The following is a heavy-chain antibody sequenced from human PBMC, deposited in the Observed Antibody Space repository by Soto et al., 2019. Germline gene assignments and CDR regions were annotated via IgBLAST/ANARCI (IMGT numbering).Heavy chain of an antibody. Sequence: PGGSLRLARAASGFTFNIYAMSWVRQAPGKGLEGVSVISSNGYTTYYADSVKGRFTISRDNSKNTLFLQMNGLRAEDTALYYCAKDGFNGDPQAYWGQGTLVTVSS. V-gene: IGHV3-23*01. CDR3: AKDGFNGDPQAY. CDR2: ISSNGYTT. D-gene: IGHD4-17*01. J-gene: IGHJ4*02. CDR1: GFTFNIYA.